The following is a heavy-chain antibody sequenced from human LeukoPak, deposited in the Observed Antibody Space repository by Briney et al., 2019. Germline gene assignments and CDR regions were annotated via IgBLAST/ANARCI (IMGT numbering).Heavy chain of an antibody. Sequence: GGSLRLSCAASGFTFNSYAMIWVRRAPGEGLEWVSAISGTGGSTYYADSVKGRFTVSRDNTKNTLFLQMNSLRAEDTALYYCAKRGYGSGTFWYYYGMDVWGQGTTVTVSS. J-gene: IGHJ6*02. D-gene: IGHD3-10*01. CDR3: AKRGYGSGTFWYYYGMDV. CDR2: ISGTGGST. V-gene: IGHV3-23*01. CDR1: GFTFNSYA.